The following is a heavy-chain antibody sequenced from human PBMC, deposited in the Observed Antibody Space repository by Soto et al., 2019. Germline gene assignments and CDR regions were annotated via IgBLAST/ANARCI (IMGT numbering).Heavy chain of an antibody. V-gene: IGHV4-38-2*01. CDR1: GYSISSGYY. D-gene: IGHD3-16*01. Sequence: PSETLSLTCAVSGYSISSGYYWGWIRQPPGKGLEWIGSIYHSGSTYYNPSLKSRVTISVDTSKNQFSLKLSSVTAADTAVYYCARVADYVWGSYGPFFDYWGQGSLVTVS. CDR3: ARVADYVWGSYGPFFDY. J-gene: IGHJ4*02. CDR2: IYHSGST.